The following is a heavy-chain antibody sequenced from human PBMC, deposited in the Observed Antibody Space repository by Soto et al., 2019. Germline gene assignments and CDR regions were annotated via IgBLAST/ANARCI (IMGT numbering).Heavy chain of an antibody. CDR2: ISAYNGNT. D-gene: IGHD3-9*01. CDR1: GYTFTSYG. J-gene: IGHJ3*02. V-gene: IGHV1-18*01. Sequence: ASVKVSCKASGYTFTSYGISWVRQAPGQGLEWMGWISAYNGNTNYAQKLQGRVTMTTDTSTSTAYMELRSLRSDDTAVYYCARDRPPYEIWCRPQDAFDIWGRGTMVTVS. CDR3: ARDRPPYEIWCRPQDAFDI.